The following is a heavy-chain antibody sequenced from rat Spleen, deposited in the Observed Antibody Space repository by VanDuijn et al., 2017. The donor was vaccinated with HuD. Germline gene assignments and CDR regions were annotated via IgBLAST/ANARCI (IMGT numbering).Heavy chain of an antibody. CDR1: GFTFSDYY. V-gene: IGHV5-22*01. J-gene: IGHJ4*01. D-gene: IGHD1-2*01. CDR2: ITYEGSNT. CDR3: TRPDSSLYVMDA. Sequence: EVQLVESDGGLVQPGRSLKLSCAASGFTFSDYYMAWVRQAPKKGLEWVASITYEGSNTYYGDSVKGRFTISRDNAKSTLYLQMNSLRSEDTATYYCTRPDSSLYVMDAWGQGASVTVSS.